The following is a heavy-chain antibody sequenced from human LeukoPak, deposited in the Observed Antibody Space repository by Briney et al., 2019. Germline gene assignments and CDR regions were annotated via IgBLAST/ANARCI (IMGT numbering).Heavy chain of an antibody. CDR2: ISTSGSTI. CDR3: VRVAVTTGDLDY. CDR1: GFIFISYE. D-gene: IGHD4-17*01. J-gene: IGHJ4*02. Sequence: GGSLRLSCAASGFIFISYEMNWVRQAPGKGLEWVSYISTSGSTIYYADSVKGRFTISRDNAENSLYLQMNSLRAEDTAVYYCVRVAVTTGDLDYWGQGTLVTVSS. V-gene: IGHV3-48*03.